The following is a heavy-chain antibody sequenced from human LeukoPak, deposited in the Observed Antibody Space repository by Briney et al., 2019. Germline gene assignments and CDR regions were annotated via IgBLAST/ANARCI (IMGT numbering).Heavy chain of an antibody. CDR3: ARDSEVVVTAMHNDAFDY. CDR2: ISAYNGNT. CDR1: GYTFTSYG. Sequence: VASVKVSCKASGYTFTSYGISWVRQAPGQGLEWMGWISAYNGNTNYAQRLQGRVTMTTDTSTSTAYMELRSLRSDDTAVYYCARDSEVVVTAMHNDAFDYWGQGTLVTVSS. D-gene: IGHD2-21*02. V-gene: IGHV1-18*01. J-gene: IGHJ4*02.